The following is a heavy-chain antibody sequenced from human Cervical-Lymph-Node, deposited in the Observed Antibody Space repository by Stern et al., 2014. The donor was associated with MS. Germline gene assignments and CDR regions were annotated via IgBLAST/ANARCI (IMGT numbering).Heavy chain of an antibody. D-gene: IGHD2-8*01. CDR3: ARVRCPNGVCYPRLDY. V-gene: IGHV1-69*01. J-gene: IGHJ4*02. CDR2: IFPIFGAT. Sequence: VQLVESGPEVKNPGSSVRVSCKASGGTLNTSAINWVRQAPGQGLEWMGGIFPIFGATNYAQKFQGILTITADESTSTAYMELTSRMSEDTAMYYCARVRCPNGVCYPRLDYWGQGVLVTVSS. CDR1: GGTLNTSA.